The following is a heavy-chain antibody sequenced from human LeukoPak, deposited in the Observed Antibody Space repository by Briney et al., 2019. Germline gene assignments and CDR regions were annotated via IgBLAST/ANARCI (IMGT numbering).Heavy chain of an antibody. J-gene: IGHJ4*02. D-gene: IGHD5-18*01. CDR3: ARENLNSHGVDFDY. CDR1: GFTFSSYL. Sequence: GGSLRLSCAASGFTFSSYLMHWVRQAPGKGLVWVSRITSDGSRTTYADSVKGRFTISRDNAKNTLYLQMNSLRAEDTAVYYCARENLNSHGVDFDYWGQGTLVTVSS. CDR2: ITSDGSRT. V-gene: IGHV3-74*01.